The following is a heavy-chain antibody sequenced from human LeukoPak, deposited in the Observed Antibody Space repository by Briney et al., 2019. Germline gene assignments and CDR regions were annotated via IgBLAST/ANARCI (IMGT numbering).Heavy chain of an antibody. V-gene: IGHV1-3*01. J-gene: IGHJ6*02. Sequence: GASVKVSCKTSGYTFTDYGMHWVRQAPGQRLEWMAWINAGNGNTKYSQKFQGRVTITRDTSASTAYMELSSLRSEDTAVYYCAREIGYDFWSGYYLNYYYYYGMDVWGQGTTVTVSS. D-gene: IGHD3-3*01. CDR1: GYTFTDYG. CDR2: INAGNGNT. CDR3: AREIGYDFWSGYYLNYYYYYGMDV.